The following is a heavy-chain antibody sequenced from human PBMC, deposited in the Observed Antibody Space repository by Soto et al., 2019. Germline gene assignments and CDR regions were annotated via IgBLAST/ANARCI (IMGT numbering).Heavy chain of an antibody. CDR1: GFTFSSYW. J-gene: IGHJ6*02. CDR2: IKPDGTEQ. V-gene: IGHV3-7*01. Sequence: GGSLRLSCAASGFTFSSYWMGWVRQAPGKGLEWVAYIKPDGTEQSYLDSVKGRFTISRDNAKTSMYLQMNSLRPEDTAVYYCAVYGVPYGFDAWGQGTTVTVSS. CDR3: AVYGVPYGFDA. D-gene: IGHD4-17*01.